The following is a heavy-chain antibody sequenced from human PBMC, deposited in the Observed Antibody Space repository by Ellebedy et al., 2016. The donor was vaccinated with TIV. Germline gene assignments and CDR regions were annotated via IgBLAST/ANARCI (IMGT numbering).Heavy chain of an antibody. J-gene: IGHJ6*02. Sequence: SLKISXAASGFTFDDYAMHWVRQAPGKGLEWVSGISWNSGSIGYADSVKGRFTISRDNAKNSLYLQMNSLRAEDTALYYCAKDMDEGDYYYGMDVWGQGTTVTVSS. V-gene: IGHV3-9*01. CDR3: AKDMDEGDYYYGMDV. CDR2: ISWNSGSI. CDR1: GFTFDDYA. D-gene: IGHD2-2*03.